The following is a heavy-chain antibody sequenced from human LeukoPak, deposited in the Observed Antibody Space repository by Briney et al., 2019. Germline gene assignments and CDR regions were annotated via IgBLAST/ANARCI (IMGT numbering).Heavy chain of an antibody. Sequence: GRSLRLSCAASGFTFSSYGMHWVRQAPGKGLEWVAVISYDGSNKYYADSVKGRFTISRDNSKNTLYQQMSSLRAEDTAVYYCAKNRDRGVPTYYYDSSGSSHSDLWGRGTLVTVSS. V-gene: IGHV3-30*18. CDR1: GFTFSSYG. J-gene: IGHJ2*01. D-gene: IGHD3-22*01. CDR2: ISYDGSNK. CDR3: AKNRDRGVPTYYYDSSGSSHSDL.